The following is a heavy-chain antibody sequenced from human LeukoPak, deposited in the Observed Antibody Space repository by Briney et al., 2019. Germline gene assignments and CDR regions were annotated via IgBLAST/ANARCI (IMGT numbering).Heavy chain of an antibody. CDR2: INHSGST. J-gene: IGHJ4*02. D-gene: IGHD6-19*01. V-gene: IGHV4-34*01. CDR3: ARGRSSGWYNNYFDY. CDR1: GGSFSGYY. Sequence: KPSETLSLTCAVYGGSFSGYYWSWIRQPLGKGLEWIGEINHSGSTNYNPSLKSRVTISVDTSKNQFSLKLSSVTAADTAVYYCARGRSSGWYNNYFDYWGQGTLVTVSS.